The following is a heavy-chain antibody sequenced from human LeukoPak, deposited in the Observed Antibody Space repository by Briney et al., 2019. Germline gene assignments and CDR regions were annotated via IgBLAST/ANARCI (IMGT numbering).Heavy chain of an antibody. D-gene: IGHD6-19*01. J-gene: IGHJ4*02. Sequence: PGGSLRLSCAASGFTFSSYSVNWVRQAPGKGLEWVSYISSSSSTIYYADSVKGRFTIPRDNAKNSLYLQMNSLRAEDTAVYYCAREIWAGTDYWGQGTLVTVSS. CDR3: AREIWAGTDY. V-gene: IGHV3-48*04. CDR2: ISSSSSTI. CDR1: GFTFSSYS.